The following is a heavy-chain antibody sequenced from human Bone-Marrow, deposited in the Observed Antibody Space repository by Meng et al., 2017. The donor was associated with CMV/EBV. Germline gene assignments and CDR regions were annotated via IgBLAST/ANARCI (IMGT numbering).Heavy chain of an antibody. V-gene: IGHV3-30-3*01. CDR1: GFTFSSYA. CDR2: ISYDGSNK. J-gene: IGHJ6*02. CDR3: ARDLYYDFWSGFSDYGMDV. D-gene: IGHD3-3*01. Sequence: GGSLRLSCAASGFTFSSYAMHWVRQAPGKGLEWVAVISYDGSNKYYADSVKGRFTISRDNAKKSLYLQMNSLRAEDTAVYYCARDLYYDFWSGFSDYGMDVWGQGTTVTVSS.